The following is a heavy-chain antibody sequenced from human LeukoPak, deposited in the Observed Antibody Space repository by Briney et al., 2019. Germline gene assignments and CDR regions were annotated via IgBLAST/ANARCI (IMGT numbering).Heavy chain of an antibody. CDR1: GGSLRDYL. V-gene: IGHV4-34*01. D-gene: IGHD1-1*01. J-gene: IGHJ5*02. Sequence: PSKTLSLSCAVYGGSLRDYLWTWIRQPPGKGLEWIGEINHSGSASYNPSLKSRVSISLDTSRNQFFLRLSPVAAADAGIYYCARERASSNFVNWFDPWGQGTLVTVTS. CDR2: INHSGSA. CDR3: ARERASSNFVNWFDP.